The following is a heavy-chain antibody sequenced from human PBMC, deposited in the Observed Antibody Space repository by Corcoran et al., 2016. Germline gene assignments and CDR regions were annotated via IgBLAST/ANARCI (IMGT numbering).Heavy chain of an antibody. D-gene: IGHD3-10*02. CDR2: IYWDDDK. CDR3: ARLRPSPIGSDLFGELFEINWFDP. CDR1: GFSLSTSGVG. J-gene: IGHJ5*02. Sequence: QITLKESGPTLVKPTQTLTLTCTFSGFSLSTSGVGVGWIRQHPGKALEWLALIYWDDDKRYSPSLKSRLPITKDTSKKQVVLTMTNMDPVDPATFYGARLRPSPIGSDLFGELFEINWFDPWGQGTLVTVSS. V-gene: IGHV2-5*02.